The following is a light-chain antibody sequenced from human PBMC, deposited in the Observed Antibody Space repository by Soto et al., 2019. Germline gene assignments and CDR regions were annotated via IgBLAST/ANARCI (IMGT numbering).Light chain of an antibody. CDR1: ISDIGSYNR. Sequence: QSALTHPASVSWSPGQSITISCTGTISDIGSYNRVSWYQQPPGTAPKLIIYEVNNRPSGVPDRFSGSKSGNTASLTISGLQAENEADYYCNSFTTSSTYAFGTGTKLTVL. CDR2: EVN. CDR3: NSFTTSSTYA. J-gene: IGLJ1*01. V-gene: IGLV2-18*02.